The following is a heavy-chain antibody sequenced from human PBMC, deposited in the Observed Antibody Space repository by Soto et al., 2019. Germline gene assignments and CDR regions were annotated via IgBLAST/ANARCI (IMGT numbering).Heavy chain of an antibody. D-gene: IGHD6-6*01. CDR1: GYTFISYG. V-gene: IGHV1-18*01. CDR2: ISAYNAHT. J-gene: IGHJ4*02. Sequence: QVQLVQSGAEVKKPGASVKVSCKASGYTFISYGITWVRRAPGQGLEWMGWISAYNAHTNYGQKFQDRVSLTTDTSTNTSYMEMRSLRSDDTAFYFCARVFRWSSSSWGFDSWGQGTLVTVSS. CDR3: ARVFRWSSSSWGFDS.